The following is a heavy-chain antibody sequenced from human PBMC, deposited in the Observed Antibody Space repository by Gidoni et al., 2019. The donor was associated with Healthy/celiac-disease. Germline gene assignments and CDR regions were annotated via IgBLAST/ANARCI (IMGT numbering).Heavy chain of an antibody. J-gene: IGHJ4*02. CDR3: ARTPLLQPRYSSSWYFDY. CDR1: GYTFTGYY. Sequence: QVQLVQSGAEVKKPGASVKVSCKASGYTFTGYYMHWVRQAPGQGLEWMGWINPNSGGTNYAQKFQGWVTMTRDTSISTAYMELSRLRSDDTAVYYCARTPLLQPRYSSSWYFDYWGQGTLVTVSS. CDR2: INPNSGGT. V-gene: IGHV1-2*04. D-gene: IGHD6-13*01.